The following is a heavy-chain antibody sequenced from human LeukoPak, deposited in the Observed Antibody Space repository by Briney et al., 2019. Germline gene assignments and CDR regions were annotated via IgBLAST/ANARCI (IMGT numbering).Heavy chain of an antibody. CDR2: ISYHARDQ. V-gene: IGHV3-30*04. CDR3: AAQPCRGGVCYLDY. CDR1: GFTFSSYA. J-gene: IGHJ4*02. D-gene: IGHD2-8*02. Sequence: PGGSLRPSCAASGFTFSSYAMHWVRQAPGKGLEWVTVISYHARDQFYADSVKGRFTVSRDNSKNTLYLQMNSLRAEDSAVYYCAAQPCRGGVCYLDYWGQGTLVTVSS.